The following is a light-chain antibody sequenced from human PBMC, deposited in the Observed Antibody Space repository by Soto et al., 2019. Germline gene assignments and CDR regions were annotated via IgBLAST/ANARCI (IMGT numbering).Light chain of an antibody. CDR2: GIS. CDR3: EQYGSSPRT. Sequence: EVVLTQSPGTLSLSPGEGATLSCRASQSVSSNYFAWYQQKAGQAPRLLIYGISTRATGIPDRFSGSRSGTDFTLTISRLEPEDFALYYCEQYGSSPRTFGQGTRVEIK. CDR1: QSVSSNY. J-gene: IGKJ1*01. V-gene: IGKV3-20*01.